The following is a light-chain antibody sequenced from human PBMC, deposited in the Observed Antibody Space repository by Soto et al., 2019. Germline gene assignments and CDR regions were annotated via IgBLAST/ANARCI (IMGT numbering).Light chain of an antibody. CDR2: EVS. CDR3: SPYAGSNNLV. J-gene: IGLJ2*01. CDR1: NSDVGTYNY. V-gene: IGLV2-8*01. Sequence: QSVLAQPPSASGSPGQSVTITCTGTNSDVGTYNYVSWYQHHPGKAPKYMIYEVSKRPVGVPDRFSGSKSGNTASLTVSGLQAEDEADYYCSPYAGSNNLVFGGGTKVTVL.